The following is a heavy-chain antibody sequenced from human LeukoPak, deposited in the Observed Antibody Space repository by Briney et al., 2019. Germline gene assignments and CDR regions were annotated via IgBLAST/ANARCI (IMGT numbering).Heavy chain of an antibody. CDR1: GFTFSSYA. D-gene: IGHD5-18*01. V-gene: IGHV3-7*01. Sequence: GGSLRLSCAASGFTFSSYAMSWVRQAPGKGLEWVANIKQDGSEKYYVDSVKGRFTISRDNAKNSLYLQMNSLRAEDTAVYYCARSLLIQLWIGNFDYWGQGTLVTVSS. CDR2: IKQDGSEK. J-gene: IGHJ4*02. CDR3: ARSLLIQLWIGNFDY.